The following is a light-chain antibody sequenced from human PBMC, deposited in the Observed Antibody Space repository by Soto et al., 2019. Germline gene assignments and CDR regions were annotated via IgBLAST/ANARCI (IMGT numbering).Light chain of an antibody. J-gene: IGLJ2*01. CDR2: EAA. CDR3: TYYTSTSTIV. V-gene: IGLV2-14*01. CDR1: SNDIGANNY. Sequence: QSALTQPASVSGSPGQSITISCTGTSNDIGANNYVSWYQHHPGKAPKILIYEAANRPSGVSHRFSVSKSANTASLTISGLQAEYEADYFCTYYTSTSTIVFGGGTKLTVL.